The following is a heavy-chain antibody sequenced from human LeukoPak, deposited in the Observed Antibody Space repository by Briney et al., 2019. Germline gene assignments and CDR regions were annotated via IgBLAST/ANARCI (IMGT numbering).Heavy chain of an antibody. CDR3: VRDRDYAFDF. CDR1: GFTFSYYS. V-gene: IGHV3-48*02. CDR2: SNTDGTI. Sequence: GGSLRLSCAASGFTFSYYSMNWVRQAPGKGLEWISYSNTDGTISYADSVKGRFTISRDNAENSLYLQMNSLRDEDTAIYFCVRDRDYAFDFWGQGTMVTVSS. J-gene: IGHJ3*01.